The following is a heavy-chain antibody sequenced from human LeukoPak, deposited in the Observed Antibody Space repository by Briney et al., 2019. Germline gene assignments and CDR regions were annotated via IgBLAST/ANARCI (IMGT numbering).Heavy chain of an antibody. D-gene: IGHD2-2*01. J-gene: IGHJ4*02. CDR1: GFTFDDYA. Sequence: GRCLRLSCAASGFTFDDYAMHWVRQAPGKGLKWVSGISWNSGSIGYADSVKGRFTISRDNAKNSLYLQMNSLRAEDTALYYCAKGGAVVVPAALDYWGQGTLVTVSS. V-gene: IGHV3-9*01. CDR3: AKGGAVVVPAALDY. CDR2: ISWNSGSI.